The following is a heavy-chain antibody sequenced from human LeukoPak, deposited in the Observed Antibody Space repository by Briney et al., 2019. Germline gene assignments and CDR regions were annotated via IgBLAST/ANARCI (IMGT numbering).Heavy chain of an antibody. Sequence: SQTLSLTCTVSGGSISSGDYYWSWIRQPPVTGLEWIGYIYYSGSTYYNPSLKSRVTISVDTSKNQLSLKLSSVTAADTAVYYCARVVSASRITIFGVVIDYFDYWGQGTLVTVSS. CDR3: ARVVSASRITIFGVVIDYFDY. J-gene: IGHJ4*02. CDR2: IYYSGST. V-gene: IGHV4-30-4*08. D-gene: IGHD3-3*01. CDR1: GGSISSGDYY.